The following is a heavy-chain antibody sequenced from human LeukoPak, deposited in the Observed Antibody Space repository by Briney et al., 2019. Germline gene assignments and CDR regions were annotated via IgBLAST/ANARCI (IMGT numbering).Heavy chain of an antibody. CDR2: IVYSGST. CDR1: GGSISSHY. J-gene: IGHJ4*02. V-gene: IGHV4-59*11. CDR3: ARGVFYYGSGSYIDY. Sequence: PSETLSLTCTVSGGSISSHYWSWIRQPPGKGLEWIVYIVYSGSTHHNPSLKSRVAISVDASNNQFSLKLSSVTAADTAVYYCARGVFYYGSGSYIDYWGQGTLVTVSS. D-gene: IGHD3-10*01.